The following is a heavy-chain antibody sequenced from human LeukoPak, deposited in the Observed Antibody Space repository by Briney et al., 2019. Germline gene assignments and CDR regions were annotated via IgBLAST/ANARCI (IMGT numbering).Heavy chain of an antibody. CDR3: ASRWRLSWYSSGWYAFDP. CDR2: INHSGST. V-gene: IGHV4-34*01. D-gene: IGHD6-19*01. J-gene: IGHJ5*02. CDR1: GGSFSGYY. Sequence: SETLSLTCAVYGGSFSGYYWSWIRQPPGKGLEWIGEINHSGSTNYNPSLKSRVTISVDTSKNQFSLKLSSVTAADTAVYYCASRWRLSWYSSGWYAFDPWGQGTLVTVSS.